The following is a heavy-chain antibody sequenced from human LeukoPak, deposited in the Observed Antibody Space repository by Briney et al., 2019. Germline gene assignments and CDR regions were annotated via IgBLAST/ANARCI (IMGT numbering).Heavy chain of an antibody. CDR3: ARDYYDFWSGYPTYFDY. Sequence: SETLSLTCTVSGGSISSSSYYWGWIRQPPGEGLEWIGSIYYSGSTYYTPSLKTRATISVDTSQNQFSLKLSSVTAADTAVYYCARDYYDFWSGYPTYFDYWGQGTLVTVSS. V-gene: IGHV4-39*07. D-gene: IGHD3-3*01. CDR2: IYYSGST. CDR1: GGSISSSSYY. J-gene: IGHJ4*02.